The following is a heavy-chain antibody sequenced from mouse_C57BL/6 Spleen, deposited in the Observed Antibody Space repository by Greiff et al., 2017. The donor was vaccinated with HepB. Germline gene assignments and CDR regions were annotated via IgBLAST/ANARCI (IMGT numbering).Heavy chain of an antibody. J-gene: IGHJ2*01. CDR3: ARFSPGYFDY. Sequence: QVQLQQPGAELVMPGASVKLSCKASGYTFTSYWMHWVKQRPGQGLEWIGEIDPSDCYTNYNQKFKGKSTLTVDKSSSTAYMQLSSLTSEDSAVYYCARFSPGYFDYWGQGTTLTVSS. CDR1: GYTFTSYW. V-gene: IGHV1-69*01. CDR2: IDPSDCYT.